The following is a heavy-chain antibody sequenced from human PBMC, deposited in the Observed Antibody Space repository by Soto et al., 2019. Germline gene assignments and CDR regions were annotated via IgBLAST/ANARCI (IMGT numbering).Heavy chain of an antibody. CDR2: ISAYNGNT. D-gene: IGHD2-15*01. J-gene: IGHJ4*02. V-gene: IGHV1-18*01. CDR1: GYTFTSYG. Sequence: EASVKVSCKASGYTFTSYGISWVRQAPGQGLEWMGWISAYNGNTNYAQKLQGRVTMTTDTSTSTAYMELRSLRSDDTAVYYCASSVVAAITFDYWGQGTLVTVSS. CDR3: ASSVVAAITFDY.